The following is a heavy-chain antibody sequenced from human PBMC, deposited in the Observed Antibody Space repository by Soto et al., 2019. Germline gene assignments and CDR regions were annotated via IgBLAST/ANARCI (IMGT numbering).Heavy chain of an antibody. CDR1: GYSLSSFG. CDR3: VRDNIVVTGTWNY. J-gene: IGHJ2*01. CDR2: ISGYTGDT. Sequence: SVKVSCKGFGYSLSSFGFSWVAQAPGQGLEWMGWISGYTGDTKYAQKFQDRVTMTTDTATTTASMILRSLSSDDTAIYYCVRDNIVVTGTWNYWGR. V-gene: IGHV1-18*04. D-gene: IGHD6-19*01.